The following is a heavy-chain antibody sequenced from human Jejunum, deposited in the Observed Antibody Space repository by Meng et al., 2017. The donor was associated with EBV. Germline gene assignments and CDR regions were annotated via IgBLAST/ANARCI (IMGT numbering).Heavy chain of an antibody. CDR2: ITDSGGST. CDR1: GFTFNSHT. CDR3: AKLTRA. J-gene: IGHJ5*02. Sequence: EGQLVESGGGFVQPGGSLRLSCAAAGFTFNSHTMSWVRQAPGKGLEWVSAITDSGGSTYYTDSVKGRFTISRDNSKNTLYLQMNSLRAEDTAVYYCAKLTRAWGQGTLVTVSS. V-gene: IGHV3-23*04.